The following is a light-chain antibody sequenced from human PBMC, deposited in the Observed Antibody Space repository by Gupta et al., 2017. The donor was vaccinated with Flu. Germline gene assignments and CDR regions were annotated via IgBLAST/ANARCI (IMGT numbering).Light chain of an antibody. CDR2: EVS. J-gene: IGLJ2*01. CDR3: SSYTSSSTVV. V-gene: IGLV2-14*01. CDR1: SSDVGGYNY. Sequence: SALTQPASVSGSPGQSITISCTGTSSDVGGYNYVSWDQQHPGKAPKLMIYEVSNRTAGVSNRFSGSKSGNTASLTISGLQDEDEADYYCSSYTSSSTVVFGGGTKLTVL.